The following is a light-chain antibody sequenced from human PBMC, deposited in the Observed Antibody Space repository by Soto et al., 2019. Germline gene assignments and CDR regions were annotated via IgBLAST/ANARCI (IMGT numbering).Light chain of an antibody. CDR1: SSNIGAGYD. CDR3: QSYDNRLTGFYV. CDR2: YNT. V-gene: IGLV1-40*01. Sequence: QSVLTQPPSVSGAPGQRVTISCTGSSSNIGAGYDVHWYQQLPGTAPKVLIYYNTNRPSGVPDRFSGSKSGTSASLAITGLQAEDEADYYCQSYDNRLTGFYVFGTGTKLTVL. J-gene: IGLJ1*01.